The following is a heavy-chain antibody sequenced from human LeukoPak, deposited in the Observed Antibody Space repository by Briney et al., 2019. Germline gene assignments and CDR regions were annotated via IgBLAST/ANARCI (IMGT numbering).Heavy chain of an antibody. CDR3: ARGLVGALGAAYFDY. V-gene: IGHV4-38-2*02. D-gene: IGHD1-26*01. Sequence: SSETLSLTCTGSGYSISSGYYWGWIRPPPGKGLEWIGSIYHSGSTYYNPSLKSRVTITVDTSKNQFSLKLSSVTAADTAVYYCARGLVGALGAAYFDYWGQGTLVTVSS. CDR2: IYHSGST. J-gene: IGHJ4*02. CDR1: GYSISSGYY.